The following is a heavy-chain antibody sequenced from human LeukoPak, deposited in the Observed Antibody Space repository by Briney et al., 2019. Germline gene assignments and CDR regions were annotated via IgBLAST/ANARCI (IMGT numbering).Heavy chain of an antibody. CDR1: GDSINSYY. CDR2: IYYSGST. V-gene: IGHV4-59*01. D-gene: IGHD4-23*01. J-gene: IGHJ5*02. CDR3: ARSVANWFDP. Sequence: NPSETLSLTCTVSGDSINSYYWSWIRQPPGKGLEWIGYIYYSGSTNYNPSLKSRVTISVDTSKNQFSLKLSSVTAADTAVYYCARSVANWFDPWGQGTLVTVSS.